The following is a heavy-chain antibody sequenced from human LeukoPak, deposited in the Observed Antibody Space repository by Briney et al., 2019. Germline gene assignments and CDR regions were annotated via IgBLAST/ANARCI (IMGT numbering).Heavy chain of an antibody. D-gene: IGHD4-11*01. CDR3: ARAPLYSGHAEWFDP. CDR1: GGSISSGGYY. CDR2: IYYSGST. Sequence: SQTLSLTCTVSGGSISSGGYYWSWIRQHPGKGLEWIGYIYYSGSTYYNPSLKSRVTISVGTSQNQFSLKVNSVTAADTAVYYCARAPLYSGHAEWFDPWGQGTLVTVSS. J-gene: IGHJ5*02. V-gene: IGHV4-31*03.